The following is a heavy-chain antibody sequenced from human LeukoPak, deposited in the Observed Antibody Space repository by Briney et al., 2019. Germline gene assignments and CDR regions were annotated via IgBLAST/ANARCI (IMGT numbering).Heavy chain of an antibody. CDR2: IYYSGST. V-gene: IGHV4-31*03. CDR1: GGSISSGGYY. D-gene: IGHD6-19*01. J-gene: IGHJ4*02. Sequence: PSETLSLTCTVSGGSISSGGYYWSWIRQHPGKGLEWIGYIYYSGSTYYNPSLKSRVTISVDTSKNQFSLKLSSVTAADTAVYYCARASGSGWSVGSGEFDYWGQGTLVTVSS. CDR3: ARASGSGWSVGSGEFDY.